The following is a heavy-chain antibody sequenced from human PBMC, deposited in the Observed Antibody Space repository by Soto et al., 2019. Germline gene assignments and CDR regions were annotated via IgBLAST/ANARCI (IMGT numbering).Heavy chain of an antibody. V-gene: IGHV3-66*01. CDR2: VDSGGRT. D-gene: IGHD3-10*01. Sequence: GGSLRLSCAASGFTVSRYYMSWVRQAPGQGLEWVSIVDSGGRTNYADSVKGRFTISRDNSKNTLYLQMNSLRAEDTAFYYCVKGQGNLYYGSGHYFDYWGQGTLVTVSS. J-gene: IGHJ4*02. CDR3: VKGQGNLYYGSGHYFDY. CDR1: GFTVSRYY.